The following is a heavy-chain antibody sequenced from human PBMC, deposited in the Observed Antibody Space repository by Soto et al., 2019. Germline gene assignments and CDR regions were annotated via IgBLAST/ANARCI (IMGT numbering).Heavy chain of an antibody. D-gene: IGHD3-22*01. V-gene: IGHV4-31*03. CDR1: GGSISSGGYY. CDR3: AREAYYYDTSRYFSKYLDS. Sequence: SETLSLTCTVSGGSISSGGYYWSWIRQHPGKGLEWIGYIYYTGSAYYNPSLKSRLTISVDTSNNQFSLKLSSVTAEDTAVYCCAREAYYYDTSRYFSKYLDSWAQGTPVTVAS. J-gene: IGHJ4*02. CDR2: IYYTGSA.